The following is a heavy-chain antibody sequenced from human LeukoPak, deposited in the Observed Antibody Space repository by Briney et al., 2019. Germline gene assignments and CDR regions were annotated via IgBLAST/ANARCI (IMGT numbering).Heavy chain of an antibody. Sequence: ASVKVSCKASGYAFTSYDINWVRQATGQGLEWMGWMNPNSGNTGYAQMFQGRVTMTRNTSISTAYMKLSSLRSEDTAVYYCARAHSSGWYGLDYWGQGTLVTVSS. D-gene: IGHD6-19*01. CDR3: ARAHSSGWYGLDY. J-gene: IGHJ4*02. CDR2: MNPNSGNT. V-gene: IGHV1-8*01. CDR1: GYAFTSYD.